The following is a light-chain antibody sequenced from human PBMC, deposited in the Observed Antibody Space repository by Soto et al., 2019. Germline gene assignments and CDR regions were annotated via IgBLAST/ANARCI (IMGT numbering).Light chain of an antibody. V-gene: IGLV1-44*01. Sequence: QSVLTQPPSASGTPGQRVTISCSGSSSNVGRYTVNWYQQLPGTAPKLLIYSNNQRPSGVPDRFSGSKSGTSASLAISGLQSEDEADYYCAAWDDSLNAVVFGGGTKLTVL. J-gene: IGLJ2*01. CDR3: AAWDDSLNAVV. CDR2: SNN. CDR1: SSNVGRYT.